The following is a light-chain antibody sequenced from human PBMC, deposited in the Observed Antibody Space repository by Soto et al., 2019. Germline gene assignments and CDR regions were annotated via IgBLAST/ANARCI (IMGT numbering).Light chain of an antibody. CDR1: LSVSSS. CDR3: QQYNNWPRT. J-gene: IGKJ1*01. Sequence: EIVMTQSPATLSVSPGERATLSCRASLSVSSSLAWYQQKPGQAPSLLIYGASTRATGIPARFSGSGSGTEFTLTISSLQSEDFAVYYCQQYNNWPRTFGQGTKVEIK. V-gene: IGKV3-15*01. CDR2: GAS.